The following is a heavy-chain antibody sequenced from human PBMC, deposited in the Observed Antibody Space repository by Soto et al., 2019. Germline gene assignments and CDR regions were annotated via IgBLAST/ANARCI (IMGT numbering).Heavy chain of an antibody. V-gene: IGHV4-59*08. Sequence: SETRSLTCTVSGGSINNYYWSWMRQPPGKGLEWIGYIHYSGSTNHNPSLRDRVTISVDTSKNQFSLKLRSVTAADTAVYYCVRTNHFDYWGQGTLVTVS. CDR1: GGSINNYY. J-gene: IGHJ4*02. CDR3: VRTNHFDY. CDR2: IHYSGST. D-gene: IGHD2-8*01.